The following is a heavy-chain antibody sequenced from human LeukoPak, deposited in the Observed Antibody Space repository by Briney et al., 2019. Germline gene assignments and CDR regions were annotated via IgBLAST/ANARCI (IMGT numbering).Heavy chain of an antibody. CDR1: GFTFSSYA. D-gene: IGHD6-13*01. CDR2: ISGSSGDST. CDR3: VKDLEAAALYYYYYMDV. Sequence: GGSLRLSCAASGFTFSSYAMSWVRQAPGKGLDWVSAISGSSGDSTYYADSVKGRFTISRDNSKNTPYLQTNGLRAEDTAVYYCVKDLEAAALYYYYYMDVWGKGTTVTVSS. J-gene: IGHJ6*03. V-gene: IGHV3-23*01.